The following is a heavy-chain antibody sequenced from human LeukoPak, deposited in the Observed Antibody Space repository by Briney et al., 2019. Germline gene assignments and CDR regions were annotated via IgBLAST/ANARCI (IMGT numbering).Heavy chain of an antibody. CDR3: ALGVVVVPAAIAAYYYYYMDV. D-gene: IGHD2-2*01. J-gene: IGHJ6*03. Sequence: SVKVSCKASGGTFSSYAISWVRQAPGQGLEWMGGIIPIFGTANYAQKFQGRVTITTDESTSTAYMELSSLRSEDTAVYYCALGVVVVPAAIAAYYYYYMDVWGKGTTVTVSS. V-gene: IGHV1-69*05. CDR1: GGTFSSYA. CDR2: IIPIFGTA.